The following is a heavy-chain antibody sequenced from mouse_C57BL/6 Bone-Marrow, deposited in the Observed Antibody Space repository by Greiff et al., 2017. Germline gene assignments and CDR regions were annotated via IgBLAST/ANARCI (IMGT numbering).Heavy chain of an antibody. D-gene: IGHD1-1*01. CDR2: INPGSGGT. Sequence: VKLQESGAELVRPGTSVKVSCKASGYAFTNYLIEWVKQRPGQGLEWIGVINPGSGGTNYNEKFKGKATLTADKSSSTAYMQLSSLTSEDSAVYFCAIYGSSHYYAMDYWGQGTSVTVSS. CDR3: AIYGSSHYYAMDY. V-gene: IGHV1-54*01. J-gene: IGHJ4*01. CDR1: GYAFTNYL.